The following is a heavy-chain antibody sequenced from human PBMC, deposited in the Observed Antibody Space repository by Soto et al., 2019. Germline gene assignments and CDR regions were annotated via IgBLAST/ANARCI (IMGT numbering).Heavy chain of an antibody. CDR1: GGSISNYY. J-gene: IGHJ3*02. V-gene: IGHV4-59*01. CDR2: IYYSGST. CDR3: ARDKRVWAFDI. Sequence: SETLSLTCTVSGGSISNYYWSWIRQPPGKGLEWIGYIYYSGSTNYNPSLKSRVTISVDTSKNQFSLKLSSVTAADTAVYYCARDKRVWAFDIWGQGTMVTVSS. D-gene: IGHD3-16*01.